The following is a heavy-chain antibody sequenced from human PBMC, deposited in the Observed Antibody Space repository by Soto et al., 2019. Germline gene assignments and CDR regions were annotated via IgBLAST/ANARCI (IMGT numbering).Heavy chain of an antibody. V-gene: IGHV1-18*01. CDR1: GYTFTSYG. D-gene: IGHD1-7*01. Sequence: QVQLVQSGGEVKKPGASVKVSCKASGYTFTSYGISWVRQAPGQGLEWMGWISAYNGDTNYPQKLQGRVTMTIDTSTNTDYMDLRSLRSGDTAGYYCARAAKNLAPDQLELVGRYYYYYMDVWGKGTTVTVSS. CDR3: ARAAKNLAPDQLELVGRYYYYYMDV. CDR2: ISAYNGDT. J-gene: IGHJ6*03.